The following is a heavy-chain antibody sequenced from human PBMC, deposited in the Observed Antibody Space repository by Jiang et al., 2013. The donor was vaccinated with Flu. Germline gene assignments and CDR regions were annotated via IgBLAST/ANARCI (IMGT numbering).Heavy chain of an antibody. D-gene: IGHD2-21*02. J-gene: IGHJ4*02. CDR2: ISYDGSNK. CDR1: GFTFSSYA. V-gene: IGHV3-30-3*01. Sequence: GRSLRLSCAASGFTFSSYAMHWVRQAPGKGLEWVAVISYDGSNKYYADSVKGRFTISRDNSKNTLYLQMNSLRAEDTAVYYCARDRADCGGDCSLDYWGQGTLVTVSS. CDR3: ARDRADCGGDCSLDY.